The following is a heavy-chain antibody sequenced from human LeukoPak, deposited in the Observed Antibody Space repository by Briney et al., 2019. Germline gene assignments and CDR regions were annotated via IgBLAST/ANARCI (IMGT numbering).Heavy chain of an antibody. CDR2: IYYDGST. D-gene: IGHD4-17*01. CDR1: GGSVSSGSYY. V-gene: IGHV4-61*01. Sequence: SETLSLTCTVSGGSVSSGSYYWSWIRQPPGKGLEWINYIYYDGSTKYDPSLERRVTISVDTSKNQFSLKVRHVTAADTAVYYCARISMRDYEVAFDIWGQGTMVTVSS. J-gene: IGHJ3*02. CDR3: ARISMRDYEVAFDI.